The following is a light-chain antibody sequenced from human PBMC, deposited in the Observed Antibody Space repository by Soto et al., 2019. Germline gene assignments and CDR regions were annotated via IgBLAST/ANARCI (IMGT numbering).Light chain of an antibody. CDR3: QQYNNWPQT. J-gene: IGKJ1*01. CDR1: QSVSSN. Sequence: EIVMTQSPATPSVSPGERATPSCRASQSVSSNLAWYQQKPGQAPRLLIYGASTRATGIPARFSGSGSGTEFTLTISSLQSEDFAVYYCQQYNNWPQTFGKGTKV. V-gene: IGKV3-15*01. CDR2: GAS.